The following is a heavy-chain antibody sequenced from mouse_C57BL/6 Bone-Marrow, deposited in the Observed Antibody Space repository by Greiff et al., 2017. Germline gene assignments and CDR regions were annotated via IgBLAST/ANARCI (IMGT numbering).Heavy chain of an antibody. J-gene: IGHJ2*01. CDR3: ARQKGYYGRALYYFDY. Sequence: EVKLVESGGDLVKPGGSLKLSCAASGFTFSSYGMSWVRQTPDKRLEWVATISSGGSYTYYPDSVKGRFTISRDNAKNTLYLQMCSLKAEDTAMXYCARQKGYYGRALYYFDYWGQGTTLTVSS. D-gene: IGHD1-1*01. CDR1: GFTFSSYG. CDR2: ISSGGSYT. V-gene: IGHV5-6*01.